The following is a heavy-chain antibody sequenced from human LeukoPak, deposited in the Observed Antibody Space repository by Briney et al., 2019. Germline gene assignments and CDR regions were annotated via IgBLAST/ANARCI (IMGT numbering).Heavy chain of an antibody. CDR1: GFTFSSYW. Sequence: GGSLRLSCAASGFTFSSYWMHWVRQAPGKGLVWVSRINSDGSSTNYADSVKGRFTISRDNAKNTLYLQMNSLRAEDTAVYYCARGRVSGYYPDDAFDIWGQGTMVTVSS. V-gene: IGHV3-74*01. CDR3: ARGRVSGYYPDDAFDI. J-gene: IGHJ3*02. CDR2: INSDGSST. D-gene: IGHD3-22*01.